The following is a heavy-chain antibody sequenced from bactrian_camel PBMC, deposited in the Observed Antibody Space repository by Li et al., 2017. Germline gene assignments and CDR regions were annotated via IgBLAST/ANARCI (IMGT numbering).Heavy chain of an antibody. D-gene: IGHD7*01. CDR2: ITRTGTT. V-gene: IGHV3S29*01. J-gene: IGHJ4*01. CDR3: TTDGTSYSDYVNH. Sequence: PLVEFGGGLVQPGGSLRLSCAASGFTFSGYGMSWVRQPPGKGLELVSTITRTGTTYYADSVKDRFTISRDNAQNTLYLQMNGLKTEDTAVYYCTTDGTSYSDYVNHWGQGTQVTVS. CDR1: GFTFSGYG.